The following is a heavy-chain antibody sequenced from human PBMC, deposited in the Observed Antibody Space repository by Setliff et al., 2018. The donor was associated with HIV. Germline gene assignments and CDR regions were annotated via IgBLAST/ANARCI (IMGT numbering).Heavy chain of an antibody. J-gene: IGHJ6*03. Sequence: SETLSLTCTVSGASVASGDSYWSWIRLPAGKGPQWIGHVHTNVRTNYYPSLNSRVTISRDDSKNSLYLQINSLKTEDTAVYYCTRGRLLWSGSYYYYYMDVWGKGTTVTVSS. CDR2: VHTNVRT. D-gene: IGHD3-10*01. CDR3: TRGRLLWSGSYYYYYMDV. V-gene: IGHV4-61*09. CDR1: GASVASGDSY.